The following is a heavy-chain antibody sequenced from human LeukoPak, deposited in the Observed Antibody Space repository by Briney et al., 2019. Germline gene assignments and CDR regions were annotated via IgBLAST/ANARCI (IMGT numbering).Heavy chain of an antibody. CDR2: IYPGDSDT. J-gene: IGHJ4*02. D-gene: IGHD6-19*01. CDR1: GYRFTSDW. CDR3: ARQSLGSGCDY. Sequence: GESLKISCKGSGYRFTSDWIGWVRQMPGKGLEWMGIIYPGDSDTRYSPSFQGQVTISADKSVNTAYLQWSSLKASDTAMYYCARQSLGSGCDYWGQGTLVTVSS. V-gene: IGHV5-51*01.